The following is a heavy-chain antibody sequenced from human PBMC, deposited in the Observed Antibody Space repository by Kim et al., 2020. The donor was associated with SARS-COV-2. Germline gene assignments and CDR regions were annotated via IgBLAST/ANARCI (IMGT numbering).Heavy chain of an antibody. CDR3: SRVPAEGYYDF. D-gene: IGHD6-13*01. Sequence: YYADSVRGRFTISRDNSKSTLYLQMGGLRADDVAVYYCSRVPAEGYYDFWGQGTLVTVSS. V-gene: IGHV3-64*02. J-gene: IGHJ4*02.